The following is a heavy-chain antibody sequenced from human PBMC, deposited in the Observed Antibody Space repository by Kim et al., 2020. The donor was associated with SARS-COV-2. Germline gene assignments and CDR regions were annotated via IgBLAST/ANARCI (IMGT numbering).Heavy chain of an antibody. CDR1: GYTLTELS. Sequence: ASVKVSCKVSGYTLTELSMHWVRQAPGKGLEWMGGFDPEDGETIYAQKFQGRVTMTEDTSTDTAYMELSSLRSEDTAVYYCATWGRGYSYENHYYYYYMDVWGKGTTVTVSS. V-gene: IGHV1-24*01. CDR2: FDPEDGET. CDR3: ATWGRGYSYENHYYYYYMDV. J-gene: IGHJ6*03. D-gene: IGHD5-18*01.